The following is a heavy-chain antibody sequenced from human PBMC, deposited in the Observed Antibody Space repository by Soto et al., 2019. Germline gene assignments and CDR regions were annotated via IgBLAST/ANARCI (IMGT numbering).Heavy chain of an antibody. D-gene: IGHD3-10*01. J-gene: IGHJ4*02. CDR2: INPFDGSR. CDR1: GYIFTSYY. V-gene: IGHV1-46*03. Sequence: QVELVQSGAEVKKPGASVKVSCKASGYIFTSYYLHWVRQAPGQGLEWMGWINPFDGSRMFAQSFQGRITFTRDTSTSTVYMEVSSLRSDDTGVYYCSRVDPGETSPLDHWGQGTLVTVSS. CDR3: SRVDPGETSPLDH.